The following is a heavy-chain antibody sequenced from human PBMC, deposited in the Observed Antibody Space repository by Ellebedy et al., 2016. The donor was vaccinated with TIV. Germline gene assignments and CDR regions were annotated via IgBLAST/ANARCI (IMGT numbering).Heavy chain of an antibody. J-gene: IGHJ4*02. CDR3: ARDPADY. CDR2: ISTSGYTK. CDR1: GFTFSSYD. V-gene: IGHV3-48*02. Sequence: GESLEISCAASGFTFSSYDMNWVRQAPGKGLEWVSHISTSGYTKYYAESVKGRFTISRDNAKNSLYLQMNSLRDEDTAVYYCARDPADYWGQGTLVTVSS.